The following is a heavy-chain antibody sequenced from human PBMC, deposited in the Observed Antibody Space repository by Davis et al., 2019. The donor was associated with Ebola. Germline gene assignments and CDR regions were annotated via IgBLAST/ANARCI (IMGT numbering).Heavy chain of an antibody. CDR2: IKSKTDGGTT. V-gene: IGHV3-15*01. J-gene: IGHJ5*02. CDR3: TQVGYSLPNNWFDP. Sequence: GESLKISCAASGFTFSNAWMSWLRQAPGKGLEWVGRIKSKTDGGTTDYAAPVKGRFTISRDDSKNTLYLQMNSLKTEDTAVYYCTQVGYSLPNNWFDPWGQGTLVTVSS. D-gene: IGHD5-18*01. CDR1: GFTFSNAW.